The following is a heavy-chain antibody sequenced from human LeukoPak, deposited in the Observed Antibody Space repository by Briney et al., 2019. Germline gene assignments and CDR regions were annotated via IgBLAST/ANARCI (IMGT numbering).Heavy chain of an antibody. D-gene: IGHD5-12*01. CDR2: IRSKANSYAT. J-gene: IGHJ5*02. Sequence: GGSLRLSCAASGFTFSGSAMHWARQASGKGLEWVGRIRSKANSYATAYAASVKGRFTISRDDSKNTAYLQMNSLKTEDTAVYYCTRLVATTPQGIDPWGQGTLVTVSS. CDR3: TRLVATTPQGIDP. V-gene: IGHV3-73*01. CDR1: GFTFSGSA.